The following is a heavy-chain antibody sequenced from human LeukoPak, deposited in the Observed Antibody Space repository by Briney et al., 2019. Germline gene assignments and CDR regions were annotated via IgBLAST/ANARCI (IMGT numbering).Heavy chain of an antibody. J-gene: IGHJ4*02. CDR3: ARAGFSAGSYSVDY. Sequence: PSQTLSLTCAVSGGSISSGGYSWSWIRQPPGKGLEWIGYIYHSGSTYYNPSLKSRVTISVDRSKNQFSLKLSSVTAADTAVYYCARAGFSAGSYSVDYWGQGTLVTVPS. V-gene: IGHV4-30-2*01. CDR1: GGSISSGGYS. CDR2: IYHSGST. D-gene: IGHD3-10*01.